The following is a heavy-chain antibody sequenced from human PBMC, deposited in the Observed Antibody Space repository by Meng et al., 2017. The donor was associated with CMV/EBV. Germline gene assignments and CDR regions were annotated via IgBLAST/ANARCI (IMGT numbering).Heavy chain of an antibody. Sequence: SVKVSCKASGGTFSSYAISWVRQAPGQGLEWMGGIIPIFGTANYAQKFQGRVTITADKSTSTAYMELSSLRSEDTAVYYCARGGYCSSTSCRDYYYYGMDVWGQGTTVTVSS. J-gene: IGHJ6*02. CDR2: IIPIFGTA. D-gene: IGHD2-2*01. CDR1: GGTFSSYA. V-gene: IGHV1-69*06. CDR3: ARGGYCSSTSCRDYYYYGMDV.